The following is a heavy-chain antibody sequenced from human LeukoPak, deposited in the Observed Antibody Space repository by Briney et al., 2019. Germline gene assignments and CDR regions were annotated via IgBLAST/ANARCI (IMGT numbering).Heavy chain of an antibody. Sequence: GESLKISCKASGYSFTSYWIGWVRQVPGKGLEWMGIIDPSDSETRYTPSFQGQVTISVDKSLTTADLQWNSLKASDTAMYYCARQTAMGRSGDYWGQGTLVTVSS. D-gene: IGHD5-18*01. J-gene: IGHJ4*02. V-gene: IGHV5-51*01. CDR3: ARQTAMGRSGDY. CDR1: GYSFTSYW. CDR2: IDPSDSET.